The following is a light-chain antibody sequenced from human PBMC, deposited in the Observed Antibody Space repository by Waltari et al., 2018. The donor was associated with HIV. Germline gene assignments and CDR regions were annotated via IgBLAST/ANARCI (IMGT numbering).Light chain of an antibody. V-gene: IGKV1-5*03. CDR1: QSISNW. CDR2: KAS. Sequence: DIQMTQSPSTLSASVGDRVTITCRASQSISNWLAWYQQKPGKAPKLLIYKASSLQSGAPSRFSGSGYGTEFTLIISSLQPDDFATYYCQQYNSYWTYGQGTKVEIK. CDR3: QQYNSYWT. J-gene: IGKJ1*01.